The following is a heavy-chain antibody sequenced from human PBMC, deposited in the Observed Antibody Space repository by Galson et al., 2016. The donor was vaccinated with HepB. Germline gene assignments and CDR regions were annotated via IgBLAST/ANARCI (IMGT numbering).Heavy chain of an antibody. J-gene: IGHJ4*02. CDR2: IIPMFGTA. CDR3: ARDRPSHAQYYFDY. V-gene: IGHV1-69*06. CDR1: EGTFSSYT. Sequence: SVKVSCKASEGTFSSYTITWVRQAPGQGLEWMGGIIPMFGTANYAQKLQGRVTITADKSTSTAYMELSSLRSEDTAVYYCARDRPSHAQYYFDYWSQGTLVTVSS.